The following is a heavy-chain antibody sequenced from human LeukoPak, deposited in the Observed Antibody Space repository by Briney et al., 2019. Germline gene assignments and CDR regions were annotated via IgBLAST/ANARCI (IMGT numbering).Heavy chain of an antibody. V-gene: IGHV1-58*02. CDR2: IVVGSGNT. Sequence: SVKVSCKASGFTFTSSAMQWVRQARGQRLEWIGWIVVGSGNTNYAQKFQERVTITRDMSTSTAYMELSSLRSEDTAVYYCAAGPGLSSWLESIDYWGQGTLVTVSS. J-gene: IGHJ4*02. CDR1: GFTFTSSA. CDR3: AAGPGLSSWLESIDY. D-gene: IGHD6-13*01.